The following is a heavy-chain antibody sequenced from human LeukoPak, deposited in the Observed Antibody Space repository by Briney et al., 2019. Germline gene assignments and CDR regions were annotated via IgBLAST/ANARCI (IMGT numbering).Heavy chain of an antibody. J-gene: IGHJ5*02. CDR1: GYTFTSYG. CDR3: ARDTLLGQQLVRWFDP. V-gene: IGHV1-18*01. CDR2: ISAYNGNT. Sequence: GASVKVSCKASGYTFTSYGISWVRQAPGQGLEWMGWISAYNGNTNYAQKLQGRVTMTTDTSTSTAYMELRSLRSDDTAVYYCARDTLLGQQLVRWFDPWGQGTLVTVSS. D-gene: IGHD6-13*01.